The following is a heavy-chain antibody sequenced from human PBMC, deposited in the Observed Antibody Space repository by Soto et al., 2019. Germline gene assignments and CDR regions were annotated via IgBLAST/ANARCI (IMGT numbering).Heavy chain of an antibody. CDR3: RRSGCFKKWLVAAYYVDY. CDR2: ISYDGSNK. CDR1: GFTFSSYA. J-gene: IGHJ4*02. D-gene: IGHD6-19*01. Sequence: PGGSLRLSCAASGFTFSSYAMHWVRQAPCKGLEWVAVISYDGSNKYYADSVKGRFTISRDNSKNTLYLQMNSLRAEDTAVYYCRRSGCFKKWLVAAYYVDYGGQGTMVTVS. V-gene: IGHV3-30-3*01.